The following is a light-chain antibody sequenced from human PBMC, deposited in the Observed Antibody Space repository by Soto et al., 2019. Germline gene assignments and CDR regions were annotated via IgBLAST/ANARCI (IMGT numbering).Light chain of an antibody. CDR2: EVT. V-gene: IGLV2-14*03. Sequence: QCLLTQPASLFGSPGQSITISCTGTSSDVGGYNFVSWYHQLPGKAPKLMIYEVTSRPSGVSNRFSGSKSGNTASLTISGLQPEDEAEYYCRSYPTTSPVVLANGTKVTVL. CDR3: RSYPTTSPVV. J-gene: IGLJ1*01. CDR1: SSDVGGYNF.